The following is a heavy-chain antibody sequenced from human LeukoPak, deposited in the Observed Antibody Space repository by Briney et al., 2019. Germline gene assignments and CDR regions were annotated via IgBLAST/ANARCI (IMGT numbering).Heavy chain of an antibody. CDR2: ITSSSSYI. D-gene: IGHD3-16*01. J-gene: IGHJ4*02. Sequence: GGSLRLSCAASGFTFSSYSMNWVRQAPGQGLEWISSITSSSSYIYYADSVKGRFTISRDNAKNTLYLQISSLTAEDTAVYYCASFSTSGVMGDYWGQGTLVTVSS. CDR1: GFTFSSYS. V-gene: IGHV3-21*01. CDR3: ASFSTSGVMGDY.